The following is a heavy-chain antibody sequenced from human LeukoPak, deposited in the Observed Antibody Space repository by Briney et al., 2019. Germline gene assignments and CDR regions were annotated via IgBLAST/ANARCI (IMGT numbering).Heavy chain of an antibody. CDR3: ARGEFIVVVPAAPSFDY. J-gene: IGHJ4*02. D-gene: IGHD2-2*01. CDR2: INPNSGCT. CDR1: GYTFTGYY. V-gene: IGHV1-2*04. Sequence: ASVKVSCKASGYTFTGYYMHGVRQAPGQGLEWMGWINPNSGCTNYEQKFQGWVTMTRDTSISTAYMELSRLRSDDTAVYYCARGEFIVVVPAAPSFDYWGEGTLVSVCS.